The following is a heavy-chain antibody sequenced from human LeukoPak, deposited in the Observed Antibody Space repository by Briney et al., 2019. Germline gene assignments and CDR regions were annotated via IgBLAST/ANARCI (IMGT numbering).Heavy chain of an antibody. D-gene: IGHD6-13*01. CDR3: ARLDSSSWYKGAFDI. CDR2: IYYSGST. J-gene: IGHJ3*02. V-gene: IGHV4-39*07. Sequence: SETLSLTCTVSGGSISSGGYYWGWVRQPPGKGLEWIGTIYYSGSTYYNPSLKSRVTMSLDTSKSQFSLKLSSVTAADTALYYCARLDSSSWYKGAFDIWGQGTMVTVSS. CDR1: GGSISSGGYY.